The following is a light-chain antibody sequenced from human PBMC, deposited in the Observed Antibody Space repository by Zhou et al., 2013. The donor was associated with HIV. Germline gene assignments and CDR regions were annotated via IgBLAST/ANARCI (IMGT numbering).Light chain of an antibody. Sequence: DIVLTQSPGTLSLSPGERATLSCRASQSVSNSYLAWYQHKFGQAPRLLIYGASRRATGIPDRFSAGGSGTDFTLTISRLEPEDFALYYCQLYSASNRWTFGQGTRVEVK. CDR1: QSVSNSY. CDR3: QLYSASNRWT. CDR2: GAS. J-gene: IGKJ1*01. V-gene: IGKV3-20*01.